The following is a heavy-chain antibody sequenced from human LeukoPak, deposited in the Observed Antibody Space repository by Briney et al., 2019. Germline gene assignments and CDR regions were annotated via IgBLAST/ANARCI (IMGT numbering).Heavy chain of an antibody. V-gene: IGHV3-74*01. CDR2: INTDGSST. Sequence: GGSLRLSCAASGLTFSNYWMHWVRRAAGKGLVWVSRINTDGSSTNYADSVKGRFTISRDNANNTLYLQMNSLRAGDTAVYYCASLAGVGAFDIWGQGTMVTVSS. CDR1: GLTFSNYW. J-gene: IGHJ3*02. CDR3: ASLAGVGAFDI. D-gene: IGHD3-10*01.